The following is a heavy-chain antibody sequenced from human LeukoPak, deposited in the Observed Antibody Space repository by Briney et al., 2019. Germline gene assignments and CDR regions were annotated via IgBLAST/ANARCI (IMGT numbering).Heavy chain of an antibody. CDR2: ISGSGGST. D-gene: IGHD3-22*01. Sequence: QPGGSLRLSCAASGFTFSSYGMSWARQAPGKGLEWVSAISGSGGSTYYADSVKGRFTISRDNSKNTLYLQMNSLRAEDTAVYYCAKDWIGKYYYDSSGYPLDYWGQGTLVTVSS. CDR1: GFTFSSYG. J-gene: IGHJ4*02. CDR3: AKDWIGKYYYDSSGYPLDY. V-gene: IGHV3-23*01.